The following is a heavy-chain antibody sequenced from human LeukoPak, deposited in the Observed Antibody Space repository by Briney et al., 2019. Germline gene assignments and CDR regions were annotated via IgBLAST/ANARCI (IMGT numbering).Heavy chain of an antibody. D-gene: IGHD6-13*01. J-gene: IGHJ6*03. Sequence: SETLSLTCAVYGGSLNGHYWSWIRQSPGKGLEWIGEGSDIGGTKFNPSLKSRVTISVDTSKNQFSLKLSSVTAADTAVYYCARVARGYSSSGYYYYYMDVWGKGTTVTVSS. CDR3: ARVARGYSSSGYYYYYMDV. CDR1: GGSLNGHY. V-gene: IGHV4-34*01. CDR2: GSDIGGT.